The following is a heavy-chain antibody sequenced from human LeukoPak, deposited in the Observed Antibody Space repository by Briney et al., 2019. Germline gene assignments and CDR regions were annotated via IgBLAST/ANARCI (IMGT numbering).Heavy chain of an antibody. D-gene: IGHD3-10*01. V-gene: IGHV4-39*07. CDR2: IYYSGST. Sequence: SETLSLTCTVSGGSISSSSYYWGWIRQPPGKGVEWIGSIYYSGSTYYNPSLKSRVTISVDKSKNQFSLKLSSVTAADTAVYYCARDPGYYFDYWGQGTLVTVSS. J-gene: IGHJ4*02. CDR3: ARDPGYYFDY. CDR1: GGSISSSSYY.